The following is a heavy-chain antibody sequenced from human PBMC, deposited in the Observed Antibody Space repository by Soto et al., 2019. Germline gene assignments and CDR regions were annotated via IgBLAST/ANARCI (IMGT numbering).Heavy chain of an antibody. Sequence: ARRDPCRATLVTSGAYPLSGCRQAPGKGIKGDGFIRSKAYGGTTEYAASVKGRFTISRDDSKSIAYLQMNSLKTEDTAVYYCTRDQTPHYYDSSGYYYVNYYYGMDVWGQGT. CDR3: TRDQTPHYYDSSGYYYVNYYYGMDV. J-gene: IGHJ6*02. V-gene: IGHV3-49*03. CDR1: LVTSGAYP. D-gene: IGHD3-22*01. CDR2: IRSKAYGGTT.